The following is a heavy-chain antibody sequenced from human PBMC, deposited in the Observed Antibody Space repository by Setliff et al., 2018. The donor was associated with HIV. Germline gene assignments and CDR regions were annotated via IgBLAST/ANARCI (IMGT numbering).Heavy chain of an antibody. J-gene: IGHJ4*02. V-gene: IGHV3-66*02. Sequence: GESLKISCAASGFTLSNTYMAWVRQAPGKGLEWVSTIYGSGDTYHADSVKGRFTLSRDTSKNTMYLQMNSLRREDTAVYYCARVLLYNSALDNWGQGTLVT. CDR1: GFTLSNTY. CDR2: IYGSGDT. CDR3: ARVLLYNSALDN. D-gene: IGHD6-25*01.